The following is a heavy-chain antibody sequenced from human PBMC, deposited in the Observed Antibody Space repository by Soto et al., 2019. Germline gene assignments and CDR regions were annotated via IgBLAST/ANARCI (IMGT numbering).Heavy chain of an antibody. Sequence: GRSLELSCAAYGFSFRNAWMCWVRQAPGKGLAWVGRIISKTDGGTTDYAAPVKGRFTISRDYSHNKLYLQMNSLKTEDTAAYSWTTDVLLFFEWFTDYYDGTLLSGQATPVSVS. D-gene: IGHD3-3*01. V-gene: IGHV3-15*01. CDR2: IISKTDGGTT. CDR1: GFSFRNAW. CDR3: TTDVLLFFEWFTDYYDGTLL. J-gene: IGHJ6*02.